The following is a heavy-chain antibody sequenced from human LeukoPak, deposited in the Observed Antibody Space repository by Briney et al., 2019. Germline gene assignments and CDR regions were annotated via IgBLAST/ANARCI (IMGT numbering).Heavy chain of an antibody. V-gene: IGHV3-23*01. CDR3: ARARAGYYYMDV. CDR1: GFTFSSYA. CDR2: ISGSGGST. Sequence: GGSLRLSRAASGFTFSSYAMSWVRQAPGKELEWVSAISGSGGSTYYADSVKGRFTISRDNSKNTLYLQMNSLRAEDTAVYYCARARAGYYYMDVWGKGTTVTVSS. J-gene: IGHJ6*03.